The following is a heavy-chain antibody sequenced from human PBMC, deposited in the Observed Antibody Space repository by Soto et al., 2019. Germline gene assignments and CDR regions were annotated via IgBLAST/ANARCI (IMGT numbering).Heavy chain of an antibody. CDR2: IKSNTDGGTT. V-gene: IGHV3-15*01. D-gene: IGHD5-18*01. CDR3: TTEPTNTLDAFDI. J-gene: IGHJ3*02. Sequence: GSLRLSCAASGFTFSNSWMSWVRQAPGKGLEWVGRIKSNTDGGTTDYAAPVKGRFTISRDDSKNTLYLHMNSLKTEDTAVYFCTTEPTNTLDAFDIWGQGTMVTVSS. CDR1: GFTFSNSW.